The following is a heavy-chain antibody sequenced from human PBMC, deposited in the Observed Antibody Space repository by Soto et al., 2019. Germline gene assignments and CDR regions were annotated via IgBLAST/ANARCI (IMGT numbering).Heavy chain of an antibody. J-gene: IGHJ4*02. Sequence: PGGSLRLSCVTSGFTFSTSPMTWVRQAPGKGLEWVSFISGGGANTFLADSVKGRFTISRDNSKNTLFLHMNSLRAEDTAIYYCARGPGYAWGSYPHDYWGQGTLVTVSS. CDR1: GFTFSTSP. D-gene: IGHD3-16*02. CDR2: ISGGGANT. V-gene: IGHV3-23*01. CDR3: ARGPGYAWGSYPHDY.